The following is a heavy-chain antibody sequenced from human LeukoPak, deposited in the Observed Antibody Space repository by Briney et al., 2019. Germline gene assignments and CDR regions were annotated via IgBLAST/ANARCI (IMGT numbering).Heavy chain of an antibody. V-gene: IGHV4-4*07. Sequence: PSETLSLTCTVSGGSMSSYYWSWIRQPAGKGLEWIGHIYTSGSTDYNPSLKSRVTMSVDTSKIQFSLTLSSVTAADTAVYYCARVVRLRFFDYWGQGTLVTVSS. J-gene: IGHJ4*02. CDR3: ARVVRLRFFDY. D-gene: IGHD5-12*01. CDR1: GGSMSSYY. CDR2: IYTSGST.